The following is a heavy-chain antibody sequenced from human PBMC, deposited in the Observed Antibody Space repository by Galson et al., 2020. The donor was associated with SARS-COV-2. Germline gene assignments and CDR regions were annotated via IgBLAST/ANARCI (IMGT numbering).Heavy chain of an antibody. CDR1: GFTFRNAW. CDR2: IKNKIDGGTT. Sequence: GGSLRLSCAGSGFTFRNAWMNWVRQAPGKGLEWVGRIKNKIDGGTTDYATAVKGRFTISRDDSKNILFLQMNSLKTEDTAVYYCTTDCGGSCNAPDYWGQGTLVTVTS. J-gene: IGHJ4*02. CDR3: TTDCGGSCNAPDY. V-gene: IGHV3-15*07. D-gene: IGHD2-15*01.